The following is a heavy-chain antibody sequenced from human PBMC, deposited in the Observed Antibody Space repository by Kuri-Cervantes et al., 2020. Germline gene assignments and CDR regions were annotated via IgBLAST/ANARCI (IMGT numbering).Heavy chain of an antibody. CDR3: AKALTGYPYYFDY. D-gene: IGHD3-9*01. CDR1: GFTFSSYA. V-gene: IGHV3-30*18. CDR2: ISYDGSNK. J-gene: IGHJ4*02. Sequence: GESLKISCAASGFTFSSYAMSWVRQAPGKGLEWVAVISYDGSNKYYADSVKGRFTISRDNSKNTLYLQMNSLRAEDTAVYYCAKALTGYPYYFDYWGQGTLVTVSS.